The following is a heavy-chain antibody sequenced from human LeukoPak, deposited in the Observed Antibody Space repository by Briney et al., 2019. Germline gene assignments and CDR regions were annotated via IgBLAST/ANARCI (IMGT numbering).Heavy chain of an antibody. CDR2: ICWVGGGT. CDR3: AKAGYCSSTSCFTYYYYYMDV. J-gene: IGHJ6*03. CDR1: VFTLSDYT. V-gene: IGHV3-43*01. Sequence: GSLRLSRAASVFTLSDYTTHCVCPAPEEGVGCVSLICWVGGGTYYADSVKGRFTISSDNSKNSLYLQMNSLRTEDTALYYCAKAGYCSSTSCFTYYYYYMDVWGKGTTVTVCS. D-gene: IGHD2-2*01.